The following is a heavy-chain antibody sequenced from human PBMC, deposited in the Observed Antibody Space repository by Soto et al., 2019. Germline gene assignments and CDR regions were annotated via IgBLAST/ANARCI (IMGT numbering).Heavy chain of an antibody. J-gene: IGHJ4*02. Sequence: HPGGSLRLSCAVSGFTFSSYAMSWVRQAPGKGLEWVSAISGSGGSTYYADSVKGRFTITRDNSKNTLYLQMNSLRAEDTAVYYCAKRAYSSSSRYYFDYWGQGTLVTVSS. V-gene: IGHV3-23*01. D-gene: IGHD6-6*01. CDR2: ISGSGGST. CDR1: GFTFSSYA. CDR3: AKRAYSSSSRYYFDY.